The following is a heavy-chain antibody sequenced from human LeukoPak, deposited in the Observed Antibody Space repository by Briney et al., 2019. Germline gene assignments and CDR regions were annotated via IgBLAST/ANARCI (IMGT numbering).Heavy chain of an antibody. Sequence: GGSLRLSSAASGFTFSSYSMNWVRQAPGKGLEWVSSISSSSSYIYYADSVKGRFTISRDNAKNSLYLQMNSLRAEDTAVYYCAREHAKRWSFGVASLRPGWFDPWGQGTLVTVSS. CDR3: AREHAKRWSFGVASLRPGWFDP. V-gene: IGHV3-21*01. J-gene: IGHJ5*02. CDR2: ISSSSSYI. CDR1: GFTFSSYS. D-gene: IGHD3-3*01.